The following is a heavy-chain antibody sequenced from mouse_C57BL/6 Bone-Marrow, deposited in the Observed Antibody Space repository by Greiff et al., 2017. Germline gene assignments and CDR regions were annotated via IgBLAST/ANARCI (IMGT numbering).Heavy chain of an antibody. Sequence: VQLQQSGAELARPGASVKMSCKASGYTFTSYMMHWVKQRPGQGLEWIGYINPSSGYTKYNQKFKDKATLTADKSSSTAYMQLSSLTSEDSAVYYCARWGIYDYGFAYWGQGTLVTVSA. CDR1: GYTFTSYM. J-gene: IGHJ3*01. D-gene: IGHD2-4*01. CDR2: INPSSGYT. V-gene: IGHV1-4*01. CDR3: ARWGIYDYGFAY.